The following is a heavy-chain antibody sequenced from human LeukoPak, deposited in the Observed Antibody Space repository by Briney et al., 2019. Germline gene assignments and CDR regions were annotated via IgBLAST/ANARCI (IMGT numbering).Heavy chain of an antibody. V-gene: IGHV1-46*01. Sequence: GASVKVSCTASGYTFTSYYMHWVRQAPGQGLEWMGIINPSGGSTSYAQKFQGRVTMTRDTSTSTVYMELSSLRSEDTAVYYCARGVGVIVVVITTATDYWGQGTLVTVSS. CDR3: ARGVGVIVVVITTATDY. J-gene: IGHJ4*02. CDR2: INPSGGST. CDR1: GYTFTSYY. D-gene: IGHD3-22*01.